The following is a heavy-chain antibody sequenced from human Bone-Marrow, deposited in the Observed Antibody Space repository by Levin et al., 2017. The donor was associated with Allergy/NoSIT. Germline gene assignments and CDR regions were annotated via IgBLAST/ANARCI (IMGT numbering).Heavy chain of an antibody. D-gene: IGHD1-26*01. CDR1: GDSVSSGPHY. CDR3: ARPSGHYPELRFDY. Sequence: KPSETLSLTCSVSGDSVSSGPHYWSWIRQPPGKGLEWIGEINHGRGTNYNPSLKSRVTISLDTSKNQFSLKLSFVTAADTAVYYCARPSGHYPELRFDYWGQGSLVTVSS. CDR2: INHGRGT. J-gene: IGHJ4*02. V-gene: IGHV4-39*07.